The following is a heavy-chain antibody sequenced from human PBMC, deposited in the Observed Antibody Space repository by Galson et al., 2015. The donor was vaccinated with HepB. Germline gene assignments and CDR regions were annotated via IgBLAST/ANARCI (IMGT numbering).Heavy chain of an antibody. D-gene: IGHD6-19*01. J-gene: IGHJ4*02. CDR1: GFTFSSYG. Sequence: SLRLSCAASGFTFSSYGMHWVRQAPGKGLEWVAVISYDGSNKYYADSVKGRFTISRDNSKNTLYLQMNSLRAEDTAVYYCAKDHEAEQWLVPVDYWGQGTLVTVSS. CDR3: AKDHEAEQWLVPVDY. V-gene: IGHV3-30*18. CDR2: ISYDGSNK.